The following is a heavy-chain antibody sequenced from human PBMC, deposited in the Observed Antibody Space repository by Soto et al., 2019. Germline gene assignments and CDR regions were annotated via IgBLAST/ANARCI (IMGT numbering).Heavy chain of an antibody. D-gene: IGHD6-25*01. CDR2: IYSSGTT. V-gene: IGHV4-4*02. CDR3: ARNFDTAATGTAFDS. CDR1: GDSINSSHW. Sequence: SETLSLTCAVAGDSINSSHWCNWVRQPPEKGLECVGQIYSSGTTNYNPSLKSRVRMSVDTDRNSFSLRLDSVTAADTAVYYCARNFDTAATGTAFDSSRRGVLVTVPS. J-gene: IGHJ4*02.